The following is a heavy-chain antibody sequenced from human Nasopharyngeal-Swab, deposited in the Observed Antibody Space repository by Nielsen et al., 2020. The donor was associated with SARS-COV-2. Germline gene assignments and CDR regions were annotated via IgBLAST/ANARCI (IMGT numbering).Heavy chain of an antibody. CDR3: ARSGDSNYRRPPYYYYYMDV. J-gene: IGHJ6*03. V-gene: IGHV1-69*06. Sequence: WVRQAPGQRLEWVGGIIPIFGTANYAQKFQGRVTITADKSTSTAYMELSSLRSEDTAVYYCARSGDSNYRRPPYYYYYMDVWGKGTTVTVSS. CDR2: IIPIFGTA. D-gene: IGHD6-13*01.